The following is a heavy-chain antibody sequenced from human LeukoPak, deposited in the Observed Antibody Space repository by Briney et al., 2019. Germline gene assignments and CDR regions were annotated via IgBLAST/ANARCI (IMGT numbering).Heavy chain of an antibody. CDR2: INPNSGGS. D-gene: IGHD1-26*01. CDR1: GYSFTGYS. CDR3: ARDRGSGTYARDVSYHFDY. Sequence: ASVKVSCKASGYSFTGYSIHWVRQAPGQGLEWMGWINPNSGGSNYPQRFQGRVTMTRDTSISTAYMEVSRLRSDDTAIYFCARDRGSGTYARDVSYHFDYWGQGTLVTVSS. V-gene: IGHV1-2*02. J-gene: IGHJ4*02.